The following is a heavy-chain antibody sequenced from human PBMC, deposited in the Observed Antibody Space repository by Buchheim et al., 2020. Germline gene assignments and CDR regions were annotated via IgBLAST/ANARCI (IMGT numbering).Heavy chain of an antibody. D-gene: IGHD6-19*01. CDR2: ISYDGSNK. CDR1: GFTFSSYG. Sequence: QVQLVESGGGVVQPGRSLRLSCAASGFTFSSYGMHWVRQAPGKELEWVAVISYDGSNKYYADSVKGRFTISRDNSKNTLYLQMNSLRAEDTAVYYCAKLLWGVADPRLVNDYWGQGTL. J-gene: IGHJ4*02. CDR3: AKLLWGVADPRLVNDY. V-gene: IGHV3-30*18.